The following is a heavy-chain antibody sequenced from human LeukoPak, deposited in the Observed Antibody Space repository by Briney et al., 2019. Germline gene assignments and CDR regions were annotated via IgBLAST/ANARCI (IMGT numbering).Heavy chain of an antibody. D-gene: IGHD3-22*01. CDR3: ARGEERYYDSRFDY. CDR2: IYYSGST. V-gene: IGHV4-30-4*01. Sequence: PSETLSITCTVSGGSISSGDYYWSWIRQPPGKGLEWIGYIYYSGSTYYNPSLKSRVTISVDTSKNQFSLKLSSVTAADTAVYYCARGEERYYDSRFDYWGQGTLVTVSS. J-gene: IGHJ4*02. CDR1: GGSISSGDYY.